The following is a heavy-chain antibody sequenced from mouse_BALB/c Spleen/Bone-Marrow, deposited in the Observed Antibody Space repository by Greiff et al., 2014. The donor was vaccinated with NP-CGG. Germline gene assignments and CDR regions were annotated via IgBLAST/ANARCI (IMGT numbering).Heavy chain of an antibody. D-gene: IGHD1-1*01. CDR3: TRDYDWVPDY. Sequence: LQQSGSELVRPGASVELSCKASGYTFTSYWMHWVKQRPGQGLEWIGNIYPGSGSTNYDEKFKSKATLTVDTSSSTAYMQLSSLTSEDSAVYYCTRDYDWVPDYWGQGTTLTVSS. CDR2: IYPGSGST. CDR1: GYTFTSYW. J-gene: IGHJ2*01. V-gene: IGHV1S22*01.